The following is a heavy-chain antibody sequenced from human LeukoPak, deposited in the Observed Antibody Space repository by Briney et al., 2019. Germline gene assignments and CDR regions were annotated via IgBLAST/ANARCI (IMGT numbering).Heavy chain of an antibody. V-gene: IGHV1-18*01. D-gene: IGHD6-13*01. Sequence: ASVKVCCKASGYTFTSYGISWVRQAPGQGLEWMGWISAYNGNTNYAQKLQGRVTMTTDTSTSTAYMELSSLRSEDTAVYYCPRFSSSWPNWYFDLWGRGTLVTVSS. CDR2: ISAYNGNT. CDR1: GYTFTSYG. J-gene: IGHJ2*01. CDR3: PRFSSSWPNWYFDL.